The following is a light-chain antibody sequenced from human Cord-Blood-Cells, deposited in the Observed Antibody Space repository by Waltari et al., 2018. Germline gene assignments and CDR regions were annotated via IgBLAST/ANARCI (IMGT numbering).Light chain of an antibody. V-gene: IGLV2-14*01. Sequence: QSALTQPASVSGSPGQSITISCTGTSSDVGGYNYVSWYQQHPGKAPKLMIYDVSNRPSGGSNRVSGSKSCNTASLTISGLQAEDEADYYCSSYTSSSTVVFGGGTKLTVL. CDR2: DVS. CDR1: SSDVGGYNY. CDR3: SSYTSSSTVV. J-gene: IGLJ2*01.